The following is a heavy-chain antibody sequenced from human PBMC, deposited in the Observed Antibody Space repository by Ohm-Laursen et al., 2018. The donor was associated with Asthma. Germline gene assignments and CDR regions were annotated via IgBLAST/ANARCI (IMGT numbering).Heavy chain of an antibody. CDR1: GFTFDVYA. CDR3: AKGVRSEYSSGWYYFDF. CDR2: FSWNSGSI. Sequence: SLTLSCSASGFTFDVYAMHWDRHALGKGLERVSGFSWNSGSIGYADSVKGRFTIPRDNAKNSLYLQMNSLRAEDTALYYCAKGVRSEYSSGWYYFDFWGQGTLVTVSS. V-gene: IGHV3-9*01. D-gene: IGHD6-19*01. J-gene: IGHJ4*02.